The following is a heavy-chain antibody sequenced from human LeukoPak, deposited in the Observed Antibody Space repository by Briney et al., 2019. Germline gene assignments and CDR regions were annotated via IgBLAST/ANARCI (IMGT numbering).Heavy chain of an antibody. Sequence: PSETLSLTCSVSGGSISSYYWSWIRQPPGKGLEWIGYIYYSGSTNYNPSLKSRVTISVDTSKNQFSLKLSSVTAADTAVYYCARESAYYSSPDYWGQGTLVTVSS. V-gene: IGHV4-59*01. CDR2: IYYSGST. D-gene: IGHD6-13*01. J-gene: IGHJ4*02. CDR1: GGSISSYY. CDR3: ARESAYYSSPDY.